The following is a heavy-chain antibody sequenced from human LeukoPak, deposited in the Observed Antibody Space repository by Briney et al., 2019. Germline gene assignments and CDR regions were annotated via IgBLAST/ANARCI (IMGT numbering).Heavy chain of an antibody. CDR3: TRALRLGELSSNYY. CDR1: GYTFTAYY. D-gene: IGHD3-16*02. CDR2: INPNGGGT. Sequence: ASGEVSCKASGYTFTAYYMHWVRQAPGQGLEWMGWINPNGGGTDSAQKFQGRVTMTRDTSISTAYMELSRLRSDDTAVYYCTRALRLGELSSNYYWGQGTLVTVSS. V-gene: IGHV1-2*02. J-gene: IGHJ4*02.